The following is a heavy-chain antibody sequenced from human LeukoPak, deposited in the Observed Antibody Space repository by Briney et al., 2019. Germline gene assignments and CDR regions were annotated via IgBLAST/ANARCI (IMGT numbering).Heavy chain of an antibody. CDR2: ISYSGST. V-gene: IGHV4-39*01. J-gene: IGHJ4*02. CDR1: GGSISSSSYY. CDR3: ARHFFSSGYAVDY. D-gene: IGHD3-22*01. Sequence: PSETLSLTCTVSGGSISSSSYYWGWVRQPPGKGLEWLGSISYSGSTYYNPSLKSRVTISVDTSKNQFSLKLSSVTAADTAVYYCARHFFSSGYAVDYWGQGTLVTVSS.